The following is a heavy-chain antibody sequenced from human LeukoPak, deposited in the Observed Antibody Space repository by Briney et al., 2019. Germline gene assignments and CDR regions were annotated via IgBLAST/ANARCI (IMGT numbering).Heavy chain of an antibody. Sequence: GGSLRLSCAASGFTFSSYSMNWVRQAPGKGLEWVSSISSSSSYIYYADSVKGRFTISRDNAKNSLYLQMNSLRAEDTAVYYCARIVATIAAAGSSKAFDPWGQGTLVTVSS. D-gene: IGHD5-12*01. CDR2: ISSSSSYI. CDR3: ARIVATIAAAGSSKAFDP. V-gene: IGHV3-21*01. CDR1: GFTFSSYS. J-gene: IGHJ5*02.